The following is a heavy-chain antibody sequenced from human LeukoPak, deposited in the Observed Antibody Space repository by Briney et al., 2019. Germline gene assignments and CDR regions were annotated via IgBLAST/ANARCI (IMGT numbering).Heavy chain of an antibody. CDR1: GFTFRSYA. V-gene: IGHV3-23*01. CDR2: ISGSGGST. CDR3: AKRLLGAFDI. Sequence: PGGSLRLSXAASGFTFRSYAMSWVRQAPGKGLEWVSAISGSGGSTYYADSVKGRFTISRDNSKNTLYLQMNSLRAEDTAVYYCAKRLLGAFDIWGQGTMVTVSS. D-gene: IGHD2-15*01. J-gene: IGHJ3*02.